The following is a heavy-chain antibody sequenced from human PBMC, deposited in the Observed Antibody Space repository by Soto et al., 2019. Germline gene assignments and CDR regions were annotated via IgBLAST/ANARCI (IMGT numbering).Heavy chain of an antibody. D-gene: IGHD6-19*01. CDR3: ARIRSWLPWDYFDY. J-gene: IGHJ4*02. CDR2: IFSNDEK. V-gene: IGHV2-26*01. Sequence: SGPTLVNPTETLTLTCTVSGFSLSNARMGVSWIRQPPGKALEWLAHIFSNDEKSYSTSLKSRLTISKGTSKSQVVLTMTNMDPVDTATYYCARIRSWLPWDYFDYWGQGTLVTVSS. CDR1: GFSLSNARMG.